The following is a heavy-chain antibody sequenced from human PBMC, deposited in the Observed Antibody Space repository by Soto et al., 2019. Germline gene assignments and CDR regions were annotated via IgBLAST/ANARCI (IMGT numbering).Heavy chain of an antibody. V-gene: IGHV3-23*01. D-gene: IGHD1-26*01. CDR3: VILALGKFDY. J-gene: IGHJ4*02. Sequence: GESLKISCATSGFSVSINSRSWVRQSPGKGLEWVSAISDGSDRIYYVDSVKGRFTISRDNSRNKLYLQMDSLRAEDTAVYHCVILALGKFDYWGQGILVTVSS. CDR2: ISDGSDRI. CDR1: GFSVSINS.